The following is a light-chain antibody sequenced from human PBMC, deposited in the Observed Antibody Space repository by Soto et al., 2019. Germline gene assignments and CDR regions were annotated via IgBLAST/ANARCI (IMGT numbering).Light chain of an antibody. J-gene: IGLJ2*01. CDR2: EVN. Sequence: QSALTQPPSASGSPGQSVTISCTGTSSDVGGYHYVSWYQQYPGKAPKLLIYEVNKRPSGVPDRFFGFKSGNTASLTVSGLQAEDEGDYYCSSYTGSGAVFGGGTKLTVL. CDR3: SSYTGSGAV. CDR1: SSDVGGYHY. V-gene: IGLV2-8*01.